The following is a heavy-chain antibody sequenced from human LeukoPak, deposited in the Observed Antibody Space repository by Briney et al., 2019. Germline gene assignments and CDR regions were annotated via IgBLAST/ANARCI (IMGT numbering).Heavy chain of an antibody. CDR1: GFTFSSYK. CDR3: ASHSSSWYGFGY. J-gene: IGHJ4*02. Sequence: PGGSLRLSCAASGFTFSSYKMNWVRQAPGKGLEWVSYISTSDTTIYYADSVKGRFTISRDNSKNTLYLQMNSLRAEDTAVYYCASHSSSWYGFGYWGQGTLVTVSS. D-gene: IGHD6-13*01. V-gene: IGHV3-48*01. CDR2: ISTSDTTI.